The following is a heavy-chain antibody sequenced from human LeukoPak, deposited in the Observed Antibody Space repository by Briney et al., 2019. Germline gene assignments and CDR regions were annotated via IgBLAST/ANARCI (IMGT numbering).Heavy chain of an antibody. D-gene: IGHD3-22*01. V-gene: IGHV3-9*01. CDR2: ISWNSGSI. Sequence: GSSLRLSCAASGFTFDDYAMHWVRQAPGKGLEWVSGISWNSGSIGYADSVKGRFTISRDNAKNSLYLQMNSLRAEDTALYYCAKDIGYYYDSSGYPGPFDYWGQGTLVTVSS. CDR1: GFTFDDYA. CDR3: AKDIGYYYDSSGYPGPFDY. J-gene: IGHJ4*02.